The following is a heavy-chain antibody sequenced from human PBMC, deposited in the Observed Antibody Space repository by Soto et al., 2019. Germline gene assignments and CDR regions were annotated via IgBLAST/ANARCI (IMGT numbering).Heavy chain of an antibody. CDR3: ARDLQDSSWLEVDY. CDR1: GYTFSSYA. CDR2: INGVNGNT. J-gene: IGHJ4*02. V-gene: IGHV1-3*01. Sequence: QVHLVQSGAEVKKPGASVKVSCKASGYTFSSYALHWVRQAPGQRPEWMGWINGVNGNTKYSQSFRGRVTITRDTSASTAYMELSSLRSGDTAIYYCARDLQDSSWLEVDYWGQGTLVTVSS. D-gene: IGHD6-13*01.